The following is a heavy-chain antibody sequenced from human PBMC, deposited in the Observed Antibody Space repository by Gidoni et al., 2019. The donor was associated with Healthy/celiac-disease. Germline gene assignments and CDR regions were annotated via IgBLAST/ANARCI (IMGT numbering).Heavy chain of an antibody. CDR3: ASPRKYSSSPLDY. V-gene: IGHV4-34*01. J-gene: IGHJ4*02. Sequence: QVQLQQWGAGLLKPSETLSLTCAVYGGSFSGYYWSWIRQPPGKGLEWIGEINHSGSTNYNPSLKSRVTISVDTSKNQFSLKLSSVTAADTAVYYCASPRKYSSSPLDYWGQGTLVTVSS. CDR2: INHSGST. CDR1: GGSFSGYY. D-gene: IGHD6-6*01.